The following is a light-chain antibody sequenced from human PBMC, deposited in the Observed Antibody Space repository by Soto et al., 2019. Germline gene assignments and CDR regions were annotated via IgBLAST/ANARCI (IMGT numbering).Light chain of an antibody. V-gene: IGKV3-20*01. CDR1: QSVSSSY. J-gene: IGKJ5*01. CDR2: GPS. Sequence: EIVLTQSPGTLSLSPGERATLSCRASQSVSSSYLAWYKQKPGQAPRLLIYGPSSRATAIPDRFSGSGSGTDFTLTISRLEPEDFAVYYCQYYGSSHITFGQGTRLVIK. CDR3: QYYGSSHIT.